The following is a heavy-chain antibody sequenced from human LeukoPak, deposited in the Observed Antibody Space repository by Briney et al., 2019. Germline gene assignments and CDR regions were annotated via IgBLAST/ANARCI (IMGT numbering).Heavy chain of an antibody. Sequence: KSSETLSLTCTVSGYSISSGYYWGWIRQPPGKGLEWIGRIYHSGRTYYNPSLKSRVTISVDTSKNQFSLKLSSVTAADTSVYYCARDRGPAAAIFDYWGQGTLVTVSS. D-gene: IGHD2-2*01. CDR1: GYSISSGYY. CDR3: ARDRGPAAAIFDY. J-gene: IGHJ4*02. V-gene: IGHV4-38-2*02. CDR2: IYHSGRT.